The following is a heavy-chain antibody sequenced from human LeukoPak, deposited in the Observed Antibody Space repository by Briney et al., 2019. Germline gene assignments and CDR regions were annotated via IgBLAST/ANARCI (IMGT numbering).Heavy chain of an antibody. V-gene: IGHV3-30*02. CDR3: AKDQYSSSYYFDY. J-gene: IGHJ4*02. CDR1: GFTFSSCG. Sequence: PGGSLRLSCAASGFTFSSCGMHWVRQAPGKGLEWVAFIRYDGSNKYYTDSVKGRFTISRDNSKNTLYLQMNSLRAEDTAVYYCAKDQYSSSYYFDYWGQGTLVTVSS. CDR2: IRYDGSNK. D-gene: IGHD6-6*01.